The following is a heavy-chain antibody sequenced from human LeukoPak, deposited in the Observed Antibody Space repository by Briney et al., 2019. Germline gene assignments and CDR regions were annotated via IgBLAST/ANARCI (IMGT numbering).Heavy chain of an antibody. CDR3: AVWEVVTAAFDY. D-gene: IGHD2-21*02. CDR1: GFTFSSYS. J-gene: IGHJ4*02. V-gene: IGHV3-21*01. Sequence: GGPLRLSCAASGFTFSSYSMNWVRQAPGKGLEWVSSISSSSSSYIYYADSVKGRFTISRDNAKNSLYLQMNSLRAEDTAVYYCAVWEVVTAAFDYWGQGTLVTVSS. CDR2: ISSSSSSYI.